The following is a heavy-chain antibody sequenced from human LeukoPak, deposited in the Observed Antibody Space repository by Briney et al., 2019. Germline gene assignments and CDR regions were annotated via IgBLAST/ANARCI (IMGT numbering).Heavy chain of an antibody. CDR2: IYHTGST. J-gene: IGHJ4*02. CDR3: AKSGGYGLIDC. Sequence: SETLSLTCAVSGASISGSGHYWGWIRQPPGKGLEWIGNIYHTGSTYYNASLQSRVTISIDTSKNQFSLRLNSVTAADTAVYYCAKSGGYGLIDCWGQGTLVTVSS. V-gene: IGHV4-39*01. D-gene: IGHD1-26*01. CDR1: GASISGSGHY.